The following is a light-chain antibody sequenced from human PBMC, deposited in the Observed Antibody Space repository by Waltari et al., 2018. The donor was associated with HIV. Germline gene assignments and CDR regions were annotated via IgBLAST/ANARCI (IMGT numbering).Light chain of an antibody. Sequence: QPVLTHPPSASASLRAYLPLPCPLSSGFSYYKVDWKQQKPGKGPRYVARLGANGVGVAKGEGIPQRFSVMGSGLNHTLTIKNLQEVDEGDYHCGTAPASEIDFFWLIGGETKVTVL. CDR2: LGANGVGV. CDR1: SGFSYYK. CDR3: GTAPASEIDFFWL. V-gene: IGLV9-49*03. J-gene: IGLJ3*02.